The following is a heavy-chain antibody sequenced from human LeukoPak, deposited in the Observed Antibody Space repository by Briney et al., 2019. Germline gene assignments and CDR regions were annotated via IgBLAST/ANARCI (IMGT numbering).Heavy chain of an antibody. CDR1: GFTVSSNY. V-gene: IGHV3-66*01. CDR3: ARAASILWFGESYLDY. D-gene: IGHD3-10*01. CDR2: IYSGGST. J-gene: IGHJ4*02. Sequence: GGSLRLSCAASGFTVSSNYMSWVRQAPGKGLEWVSVIYSGGSTYYADSVKGRFTISRDNSKNTLYLQMNSLRAEDTAVYYCARAASILWFGESYLDYWGQGTLVTVPS.